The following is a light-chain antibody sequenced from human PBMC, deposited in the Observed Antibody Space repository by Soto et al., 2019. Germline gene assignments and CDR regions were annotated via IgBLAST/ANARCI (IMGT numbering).Light chain of an antibody. J-gene: IGKJ1*01. Sequence: DIQMTQSPSTLSASVXXXXXXXXXASQSVSRWLAWYQRKPGKAPXLLXXXXSTLXXXVPSRFSGSGSGTEFTLAISSLQPDDSATYYCQQYNDNWTFGQGTKV. CDR3: QQYNDNWT. CDR1: QSVSRW. CDR2: XXS. V-gene: IGKV1-5*03.